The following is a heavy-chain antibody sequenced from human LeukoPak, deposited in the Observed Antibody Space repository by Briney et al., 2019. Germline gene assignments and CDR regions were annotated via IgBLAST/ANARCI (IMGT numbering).Heavy chain of an antibody. Sequence: GGSLRLSCEASGFTFRDYSMTWVRQAPGKGLEWVSSIDTPTPIINYADSVRGRFTISRDTARNSLYLQMSSLRAEDTAVYYCARGRGSYYRYYFDYWGQGTLVTVSS. D-gene: IGHD1-26*01. J-gene: IGHJ4*02. CDR2: IDTPTPII. CDR3: ARGRGSYYRYYFDY. CDR1: GFTFRDYS. V-gene: IGHV3-21*01.